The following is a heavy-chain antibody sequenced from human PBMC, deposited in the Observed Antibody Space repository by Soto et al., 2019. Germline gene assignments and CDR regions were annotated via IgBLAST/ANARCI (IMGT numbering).Heavy chain of an antibody. V-gene: IGHV3-21*01. CDR2: IFISSIYI. Sequence: EVQLVESGGGLVKPGGSLRLSCAASGFTFSSYSMNWVRQAPGKGLEWVSSIFISSIYIYYADSVKGRFTISRDNAKNSLYLQMNSLRADDTAVYYCARVPYGGSYWREFDYWGQGTLVTVSS. J-gene: IGHJ4*02. D-gene: IGHD1-26*01. CDR3: ARVPYGGSYWREFDY. CDR1: GFTFSSYS.